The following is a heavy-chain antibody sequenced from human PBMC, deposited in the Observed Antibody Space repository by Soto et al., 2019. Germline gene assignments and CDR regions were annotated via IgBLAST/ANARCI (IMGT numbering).Heavy chain of an antibody. CDR2: ISYDGSNK. CDR1: GFTFSSYG. V-gene: IGHV3-30*18. Sequence: QVQLVESGGGVVQPGRSLRLSCAASGFTFSSYGMHWVRQAPGKGLEGVAVISYDGSNKYYADPVKGRFTISRDNSKNTLYLQMNSLRAEDTAVYYCAKDRVVGQFDYWGQGTLVTVSS. J-gene: IGHJ4*02. D-gene: IGHD2-15*01. CDR3: AKDRVVGQFDY.